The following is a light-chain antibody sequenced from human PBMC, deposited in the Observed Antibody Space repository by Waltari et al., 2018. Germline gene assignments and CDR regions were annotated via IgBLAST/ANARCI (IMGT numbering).Light chain of an antibody. Sequence: DIQMTQSPSSLSASVGDRVTITCRASQSITAYLHSYRQKPGHAPNLLIYAASTLQSGFPARFSGSGSGTDFTLTINGLQPEDFATYYCQQTSTTPLTFGGGTKVEI. CDR3: QQTSTTPLT. J-gene: IGKJ4*01. CDR2: AAS. CDR1: QSITAY. V-gene: IGKV1-39*01.